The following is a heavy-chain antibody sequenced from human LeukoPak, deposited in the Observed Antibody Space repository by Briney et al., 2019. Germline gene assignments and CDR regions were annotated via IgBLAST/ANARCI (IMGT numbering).Heavy chain of an antibody. CDR2: MYYSGST. J-gene: IGHJ4*02. D-gene: IGHD6-13*01. V-gene: IGHV4-39*07. CDR1: GGSIHNSDYY. Sequence: PSETLSLTCHVSGGSIHNSDYYWAWIRQPPGKRLEWIGSMYYSGSTYYNPSLKSRVSISGDTPKNQFSLKWTSVTAADTAMYYCARWRGDAGTGGADNWGQGTLVTVSS. CDR3: ARWRGDAGTGGADN.